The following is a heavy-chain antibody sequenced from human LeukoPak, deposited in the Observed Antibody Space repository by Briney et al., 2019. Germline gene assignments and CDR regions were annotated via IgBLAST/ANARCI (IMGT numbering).Heavy chain of an antibody. V-gene: IGHV3-30*03. J-gene: IGHJ3*02. CDR2: ISYDGSNK. CDR3: ARGRGYSGYDSPEGVPLNDAFDI. Sequence: GGSLRLSCAASGFTFSNYGMHWVRQAPGKGLEWVAVISYDGSNKYYADSVKGRFTISRDNAKNSLYLQMNSLRAEDTGVYYCARGRGYSGYDSPEGVPLNDAFDIWGQGTMVTVSS. D-gene: IGHD5-12*01. CDR1: GFTFSNYG.